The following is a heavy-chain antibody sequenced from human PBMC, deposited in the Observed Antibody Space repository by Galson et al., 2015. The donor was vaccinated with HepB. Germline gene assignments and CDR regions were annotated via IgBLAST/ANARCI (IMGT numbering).Heavy chain of an antibody. V-gene: IGHV1-3*01. CDR1: GYTFTSYA. D-gene: IGHD6-19*01. CDR3: ARGSSGWYGHYYYYSMDV. CDR2: INAGNGNT. Sequence: SVKVSCKASGYTFTSYAMHWVRQAPGQRLEWMGWINAGNGNTKYSQKFQGRVTITRDTSASTAYMELSSLRSEDTAVYYCARGSSGWYGHYYYYSMDVWGQGTTVTVSS. J-gene: IGHJ6*02.